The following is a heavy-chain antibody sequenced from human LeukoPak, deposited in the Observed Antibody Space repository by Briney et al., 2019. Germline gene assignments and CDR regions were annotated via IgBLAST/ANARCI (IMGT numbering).Heavy chain of an antibody. CDR2: ISGGIT. J-gene: IGHJ4*02. CDR3: AKEFCSITTCYGCFDY. D-gene: IGHD2-2*01. CDR1: GFTFDNYA. Sequence: PGGSLRLSCAASGFTFDNYAMSWVRQAPGKGLEWVSAISGGITYYADSVKGRFTISRDNAKNTLYLQMNSLRAEDTALYYCAKEFCSITTCYGCFDYWGQGTLVTVSS. V-gene: IGHV3-23*01.